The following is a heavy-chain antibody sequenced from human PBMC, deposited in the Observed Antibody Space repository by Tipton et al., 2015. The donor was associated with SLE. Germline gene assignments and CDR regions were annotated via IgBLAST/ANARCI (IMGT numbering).Heavy chain of an antibody. CDR2: INHSGST. J-gene: IGHJ4*02. D-gene: IGHD2-21*02. V-gene: IGHV4-34*01. CDR3: ARGDAPLVTHRDYFDY. CDR1: GGSFSGYY. Sequence: LRLSCAVYGGSFSGYYWSWIRQPPGKGLEWIGEINHSGSTNYNPSLKSRVTISVDTSKNQFSLKLSSVTAADTAVYYSARGDAPLVTHRDYFDYWGQGTLVTVSS.